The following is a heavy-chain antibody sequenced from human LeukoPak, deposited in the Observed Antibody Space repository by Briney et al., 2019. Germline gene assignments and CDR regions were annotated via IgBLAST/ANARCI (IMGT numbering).Heavy chain of an antibody. CDR3: ARTLVYPAYYYYMDV. V-gene: IGHV4-34*01. Sequence: SETLSLTCAVYGGSFSGYYWSWIRQPPGKGLEWIGEINHSGSTNYNPSLKSRVTISVDTSKNQFSLKLSSVTAADTAVYYCARTLVYPAYYYYMDVWGKGTTVTVSS. J-gene: IGHJ6*03. D-gene: IGHD6-6*01. CDR1: GGSFSGYY. CDR2: INHSGST.